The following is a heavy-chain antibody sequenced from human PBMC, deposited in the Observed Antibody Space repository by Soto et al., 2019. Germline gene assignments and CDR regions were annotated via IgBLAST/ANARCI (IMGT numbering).Heavy chain of an antibody. CDR2: IYPGDSDT. CDR1: GYSFTSYW. CDR3: ARLRYSSSWYQNWFDP. D-gene: IGHD6-13*01. V-gene: IGHV5-51*01. Sequence: GESLKISCKGSGYSFTSYWIGWVRQMPGKGLEWMGIIYPGDSDTRYSPSFQGQVTISADKSISTAYLQWSSLKASDTAMYYCARLRYSSSWYQNWFDPWGQGTLVTVSS. J-gene: IGHJ5*02.